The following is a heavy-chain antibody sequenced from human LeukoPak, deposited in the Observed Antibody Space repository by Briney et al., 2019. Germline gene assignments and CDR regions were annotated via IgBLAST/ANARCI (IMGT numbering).Heavy chain of an antibody. CDR3: AKEGRITMVRGVIAHSDY. V-gene: IGHV3-30-3*02. Sequence: PGGSLRLSCAASGFTFSSYAMHWVRQAPGKGLEWVAVISYDGSNKYYADSVKGRFTISRDNSKNTLYLQMNSLRAEDTAVYYCAKEGRITMVRGVIAHSDYWGQGTLVTVSS. CDR1: GFTFSSYA. D-gene: IGHD3-10*01. J-gene: IGHJ4*02. CDR2: ISYDGSNK.